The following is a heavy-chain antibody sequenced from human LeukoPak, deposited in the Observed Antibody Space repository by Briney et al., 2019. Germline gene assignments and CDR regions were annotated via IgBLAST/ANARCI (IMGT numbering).Heavy chain of an antibody. D-gene: IGHD2-2*02. Sequence: PGGSLRLSCAASGFTFSSYSMNWVRQAPGKGLEWVSYISSSRSTIYYADSVKGRFTISRDNAKNSLYLQMNSLRAEDTAVYYCAKPPIVVVPAAISDDYWGQGTLVTVSS. V-gene: IGHV3-48*01. CDR2: ISSSRSTI. CDR3: AKPPIVVVPAAISDDY. CDR1: GFTFSSYS. J-gene: IGHJ4*02.